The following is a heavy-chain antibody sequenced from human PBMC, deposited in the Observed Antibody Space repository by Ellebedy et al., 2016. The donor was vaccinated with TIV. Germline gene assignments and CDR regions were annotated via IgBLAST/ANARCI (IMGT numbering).Heavy chain of an antibody. D-gene: IGHD6-19*01. V-gene: IGHV3-23*01. CDR1: GFTFSSYA. J-gene: IGHJ4*02. CDR2: ISGSGGST. Sequence: GESLKISCAASGFTFSSYAMSWVRQAPGKGLEWVSAISGSGGSTYYADSVKGRFTISRDNSKNTLYLQMNSLRAEDTAVYYCAKGEGAVAGLFDYWGQGTLVTVSS. CDR3: AKGEGAVAGLFDY.